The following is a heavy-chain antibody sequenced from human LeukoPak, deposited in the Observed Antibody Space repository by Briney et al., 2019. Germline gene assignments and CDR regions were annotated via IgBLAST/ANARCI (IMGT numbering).Heavy chain of an antibody. CDR1: GGSISSYY. V-gene: IGHV4-59*01. J-gene: IGHJ3*02. Sequence: SETLSLTCTVSGGSISSYYWSWIRQPPGKGLEWIGYIYYSGSTNYNPSLKSRVTISVDTSKNQFPLKLSSVTAADTAVYYCARAPDYYDSSGYHAFDIWGQGTMVTVSS. CDR2: IYYSGST. CDR3: ARAPDYYDSSGYHAFDI. D-gene: IGHD3-22*01.